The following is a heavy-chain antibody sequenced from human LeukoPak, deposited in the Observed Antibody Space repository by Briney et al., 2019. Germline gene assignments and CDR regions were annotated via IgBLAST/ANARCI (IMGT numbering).Heavy chain of an antibody. Sequence: PGGSLRLSCAGSGLTLSSYAMSWVRQAPGKGLEWVSGISGGNTYYADSVKGRFTISRDNSKNTLYLQMNSLSAEDTAVYYCARLIGSVDTAVDYWGQGTLVTVSS. CDR3: ARLIGSVDTAVDY. V-gene: IGHV3-23*01. CDR2: ISGGNT. D-gene: IGHD5-18*01. CDR1: GLTLSSYA. J-gene: IGHJ4*02.